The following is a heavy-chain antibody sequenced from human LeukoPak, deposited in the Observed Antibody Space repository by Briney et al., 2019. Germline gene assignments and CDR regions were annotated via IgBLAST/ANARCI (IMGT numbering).Heavy chain of an antibody. CDR3: ARDAFDI. CDR1: GFTFSSYG. V-gene: IGHV3-30*02. J-gene: IGHJ3*02. CDR2: IRDDGSNK. Sequence: GGSLRLSCAASGFTFSSYGMHWVRQAPGKGLEWVAFIRDDGSNKYYADSVKGRFTISRDNSKNTLYLQMNSLRAEDTAVYYCARDAFDIWGQGTMVTVSS.